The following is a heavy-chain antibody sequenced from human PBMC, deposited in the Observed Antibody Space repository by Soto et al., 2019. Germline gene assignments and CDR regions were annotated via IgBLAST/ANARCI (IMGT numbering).Heavy chain of an antibody. J-gene: IGHJ4*02. CDR3: ARDKITGLFDY. V-gene: IGHV4-34*01. CDR1: GGSFSGYY. Sequence: SETLSLTCAVHGGSFSGYYWDWIRQPPGKGLEWIGEVNHGGSTNYNPSLKSRVTISVDTSKNQFSLKLTSVTAADTAVYYCARDKITGLFDYWGQGTLVTVS. D-gene: IGHD2-8*02. CDR2: VNHGGST.